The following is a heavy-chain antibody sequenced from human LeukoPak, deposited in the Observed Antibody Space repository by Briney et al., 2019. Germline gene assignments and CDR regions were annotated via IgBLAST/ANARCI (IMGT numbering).Heavy chain of an antibody. J-gene: IGHJ6*04. D-gene: IGHD3-9*01. CDR3: AAGRYFDWLLSFTMDV. CDR1: GGSFSGYY. V-gene: IGHV4-34*01. CDR2: INHSGST. Sequence: PSETLSLTCAVYGGSFSGYYWSRIRQPPGKGLEWIGEINHSGSTNYNPSLKSRVTISVDTSKNQFSLKLSSVTAADTAVYYCAAGRYFDWLLSFTMDVWGKGTTVTVSS.